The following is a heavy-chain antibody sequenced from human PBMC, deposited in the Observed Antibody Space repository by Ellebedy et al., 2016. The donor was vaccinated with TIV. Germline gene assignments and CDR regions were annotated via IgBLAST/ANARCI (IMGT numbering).Heavy chain of an antibody. CDR2: IYYSGST. CDR1: GGSISSYY. V-gene: IGHV4-59*08. Sequence: SETLSLTCTVSGGSISSYYWSWIWQPPGKGLEWIGYIYYSGSTNYNPSLKSRVTISVDTSKNQFSLKLSSVTAADTAVYYCAAGLRWFWIADYWGQGTLVTVSS. CDR3: AAGLRWFWIADY. J-gene: IGHJ4*02. D-gene: IGHD4-23*01.